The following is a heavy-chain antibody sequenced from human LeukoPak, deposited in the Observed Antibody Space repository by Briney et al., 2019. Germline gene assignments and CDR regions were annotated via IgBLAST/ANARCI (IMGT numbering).Heavy chain of an antibody. V-gene: IGHV4-4*07. D-gene: IGHD1-26*01. CDR2: MYISGST. CDR3: ARDYLVGAPLDS. Sequence: SSDTLSLTCTVSGVSVTNYYWAWIRQPGGKALEWIGRMYISGSTNYNPSLKSRVTISIDKTKNQFSLKLRSVTAADTAVYYCARDYLVGAPLDSWGQGTLVTVSP. CDR1: GVSVTNYY. J-gene: IGHJ4*02.